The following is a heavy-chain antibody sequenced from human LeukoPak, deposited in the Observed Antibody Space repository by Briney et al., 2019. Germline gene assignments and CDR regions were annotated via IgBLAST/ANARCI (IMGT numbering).Heavy chain of an antibody. D-gene: IGHD3-10*01. Sequence: GGSLRLSCAASGFTFSSYWMSWVRQAPGKGLEWVANIKQDGSEKYYVDSVKGRFTISRDNAKNSLYLQMNSLRAEDTAVYYCARDYYVDGYYAVWAFDIWGQGTMVTVSS. CDR3: ARDYYVDGYYAVWAFDI. CDR1: GFTFSSYW. V-gene: IGHV3-7*01. J-gene: IGHJ3*02. CDR2: IKQDGSEK.